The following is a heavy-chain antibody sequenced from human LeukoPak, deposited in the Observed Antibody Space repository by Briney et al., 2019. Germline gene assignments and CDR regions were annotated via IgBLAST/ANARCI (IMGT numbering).Heavy chain of an antibody. CDR3: ARHGSWSFDY. V-gene: IGHV3-23*01. CDR2: ITSGSGSNV. D-gene: IGHD6-13*01. J-gene: IGHJ4*02. CDR1: RFTFSSHA. Sequence: PGGSLRLSCAASRFTFSSHAMSWVRQAPGKGLEWVSAITSGSGSNVYYTDSLKGRFTISRDNSKNTLYLQMNSLRAEDTAVYYCARHGSWSFDYWGQGTLVTVSA.